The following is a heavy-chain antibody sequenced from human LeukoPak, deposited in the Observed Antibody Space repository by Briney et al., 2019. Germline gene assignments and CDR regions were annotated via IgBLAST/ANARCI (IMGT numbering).Heavy chain of an antibody. V-gene: IGHV3-23*01. CDR1: GFTFSSYA. J-gene: IGHJ4*02. CDR2: ISGSGGST. Sequence: GGSLRLSCVASGFTFSSYAMSWVRQAPGKGLEWVSAISGSGGSTYYADSVKGRFTISRDNSKNTLYLQMNSLRAEDTAVYYCAKASGGLPLYYFDYWGQGTLVTVSS. CDR3: AKASGGLPLYYFDY. D-gene: IGHD4-23*01.